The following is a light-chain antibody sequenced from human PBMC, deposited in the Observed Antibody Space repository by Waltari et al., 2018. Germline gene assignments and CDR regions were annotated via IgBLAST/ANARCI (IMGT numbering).Light chain of an antibody. V-gene: IGLV1-44*01. J-gene: IGLJ3*02. CDR2: GDN. CDR3: AGWDDSLNGPV. Sequence: QSVLTQPPSASGPPRQRVTVPCSGSLSNTQRNTLNWYRQLPGTAPKLLIYGDNQRPSGVPDRFSGSKSGTSASLAISGLQSADEADYYCAGWDDSLNGPVFGGGTKLTVL. CDR1: LSNTQRNT.